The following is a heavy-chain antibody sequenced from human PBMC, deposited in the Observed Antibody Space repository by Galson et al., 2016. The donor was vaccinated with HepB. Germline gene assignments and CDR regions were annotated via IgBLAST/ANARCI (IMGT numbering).Heavy chain of an antibody. CDR1: GFIFSVYN. CDR2: ITSSSDTM. Sequence: SLRLSCAASGFIFSVYNMNWARQAPGKGLEWIAWITSSSDTMYYADSVKGRFTISRDNVKNSLYLEMYSLRDEDTAVYYCARDDYFRLGYWGQGTLVTVSS. CDR3: ARDDYFRLGY. D-gene: IGHD3-16*01. J-gene: IGHJ4*02. V-gene: IGHV3-48*02.